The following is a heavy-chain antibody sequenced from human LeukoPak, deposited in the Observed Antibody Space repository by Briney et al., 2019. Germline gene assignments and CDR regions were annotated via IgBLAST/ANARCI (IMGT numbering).Heavy chain of an antibody. CDR1: GYTFTGYY. D-gene: IGHD2-2*01. Sequence: ASVKVSCKASGYTFTGYYMHWVRQAPGQGLEWMGGIIPIFGTASYAQKFQGRVTITTDESTSTAYMELSSLRSEDTAVYYCAQVGKILSLNNWFDPWGQGTLVTVSS. J-gene: IGHJ5*02. CDR3: AQVGKILSLNNWFDP. V-gene: IGHV1-69*05. CDR2: IIPIFGTA.